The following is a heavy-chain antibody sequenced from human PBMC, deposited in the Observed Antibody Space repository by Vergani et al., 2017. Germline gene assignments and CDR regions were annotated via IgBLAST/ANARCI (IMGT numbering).Heavy chain of an antibody. CDR1: GGTFSSYA. J-gene: IGHJ6*02. V-gene: IGHV1-69*01. CDR2: IIPIFGTA. Sequence: QVQLVQSGAEVKKPGSSVKVSCKASGGTFSSYAISWVRQAPGQGLEWMGGIIPIFGTANYAQKFQGRVTITADESTSTAYMELSSLRSEDTAVYYCAGEGVIVVVPAAIEDYYYGMDVWGQGTTVTVSS. CDR3: AGEGVIVVVPAAIEDYYYGMDV. D-gene: IGHD2-2*01.